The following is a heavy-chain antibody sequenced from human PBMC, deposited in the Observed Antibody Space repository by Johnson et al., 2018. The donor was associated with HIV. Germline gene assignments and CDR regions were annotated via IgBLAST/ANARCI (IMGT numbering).Heavy chain of an antibody. CDR3: ARDGVYSSPHEALDI. CDR2: IWYDGSNK. D-gene: IGHD6-13*01. CDR1: GFTFSSYG. Sequence: VQLMESGGGVVQPGRSLRLSCAASGFTFSSYGMHWVRQAPGKGLEWVAVIWYDGSNKYYVDSVQGRFTISRDNAQKSLYLQMDSLRVEDSAVYYCARDGVYSSPHEALDIWGQGTMVTVSS. V-gene: IGHV3-33*01. J-gene: IGHJ3*02.